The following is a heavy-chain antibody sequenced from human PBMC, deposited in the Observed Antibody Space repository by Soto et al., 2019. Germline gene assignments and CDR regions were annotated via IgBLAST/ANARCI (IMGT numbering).Heavy chain of an antibody. CDR3: AMEGRGPQ. CDR2: IYHSGST. CDR1: GFSISSGYY. Sequence: SETLSLTCAVSGFSISSGYYWGWIRQPPGKGLEWIGAIYHSGSTYYDPSLKSRVTISLDMSNNHFSLKANSATAADTAMEFCAMEGRGPQWGQGTLVTVSS. D-gene: IGHD3-3*01. V-gene: IGHV4-38-2*01. J-gene: IGHJ4*02.